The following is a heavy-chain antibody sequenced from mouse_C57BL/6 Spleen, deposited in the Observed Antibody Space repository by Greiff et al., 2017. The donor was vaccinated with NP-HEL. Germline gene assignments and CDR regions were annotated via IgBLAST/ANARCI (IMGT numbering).Heavy chain of an antibody. CDR2: IHPNSGST. Sequence: QVQLQQPGAELVKPGASVKLSCKASGYTFTSYWMHWVKQRPGQGLEWIGMIHPNSGSTNYNEKFKSKATLTVDKSSSTAYMQLSSLTSEDSAVYYWAGGRAQATPPLAYWGQGTLVTVSA. V-gene: IGHV1-64*01. D-gene: IGHD3-2*02. CDR1: GYTFTSYW. J-gene: IGHJ3*01. CDR3: AGGRAQATPPLAY.